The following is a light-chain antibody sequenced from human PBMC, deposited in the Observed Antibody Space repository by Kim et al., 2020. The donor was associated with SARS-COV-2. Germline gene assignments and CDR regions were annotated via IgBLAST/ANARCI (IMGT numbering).Light chain of an antibody. CDR3: QAWDSSAHYV. V-gene: IGLV3-1*01. Sequence: VSPGQTASVTCSGDKLGDKYVCLYQQKPGQSPVLVIYQDIKRPSGIPERFSGSNSGNTATLTISGTQAMDEADYYCQAWDSSAHYVFGTGTKVTVL. J-gene: IGLJ1*01. CDR2: QDI. CDR1: KLGDKY.